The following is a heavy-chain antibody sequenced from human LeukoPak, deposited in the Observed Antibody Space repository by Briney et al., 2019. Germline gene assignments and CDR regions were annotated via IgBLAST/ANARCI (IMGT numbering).Heavy chain of an antibody. J-gene: IGHJ3*01. CDR2: IKQDGSGN. Sequence: QPGGSLRLSCAASGFTFSSYAMSWVRQAPGKGLEWVANIKQDGSGNYYVDSVKGRFTISRDNAKNSLYLQMNSLRAEDTALYYCATNYYGSGSFGLDAFDVWGQGTMVAVSS. CDR3: ATNYYGSGSFGLDAFDV. CDR1: GFTFSSYA. D-gene: IGHD3-10*01. V-gene: IGHV3-7*01.